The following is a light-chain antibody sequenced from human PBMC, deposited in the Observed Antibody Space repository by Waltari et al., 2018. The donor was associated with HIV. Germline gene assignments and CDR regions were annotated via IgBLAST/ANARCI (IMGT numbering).Light chain of an antibody. J-gene: IGLJ2*01. CDR3: CSYAGNYRV. V-gene: IGLV2-11*01. CDR1: SGDIGFYDY. CDR2: EVT. Sequence: QSALTQPRSVSGSPGQSVTISCTGTSGDIGFYDYVSWFTQHPANAPKRIIYEVTRRSSGVPDRFAGSKSGNTATLTITGLQAEDEADYYCCSYAGNYRVFGGGTKLTVL.